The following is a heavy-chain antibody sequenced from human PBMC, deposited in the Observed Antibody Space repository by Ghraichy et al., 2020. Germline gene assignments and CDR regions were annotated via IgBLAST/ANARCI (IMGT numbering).Heavy chain of an antibody. Sequence: LSCAVYGGSFSGYYWSWIRQPPGKGLEWIGEINHSGSTNYNPSLKSRVTISVDTSKNQFSLKLSSVTAADTAVYYCARDLNYYDSSGPWGQGTLVTVSS. V-gene: IGHV4-34*01. J-gene: IGHJ5*02. CDR2: INHSGST. CDR3: ARDLNYYDSSGP. D-gene: IGHD3-22*01. CDR1: GGSFSGYY.